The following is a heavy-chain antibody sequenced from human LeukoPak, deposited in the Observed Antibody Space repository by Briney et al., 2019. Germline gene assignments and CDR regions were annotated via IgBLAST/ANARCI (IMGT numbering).Heavy chain of an antibody. CDR3: ARDVGELLYYYFDY. V-gene: IGHV4-4*07. Sequence: SETLSLTCTVSGGSISSYYGSWIRQPAGKGLEWIGRIYTSGSTNYNPSLKSRVTMSVDTSKNQFSLKLSSVTAADTAVYYCARDVGELLYYYFDYWGQGTLVTVSS. D-gene: IGHD3-10*01. J-gene: IGHJ4*02. CDR1: GGSISSYY. CDR2: IYTSGST.